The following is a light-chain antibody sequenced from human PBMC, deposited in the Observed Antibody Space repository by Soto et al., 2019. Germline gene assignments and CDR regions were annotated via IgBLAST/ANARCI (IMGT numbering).Light chain of an antibody. Sequence: QSALTQPASVSGSPGQSITISCTGTSSDVGGYDYVSWYQLHPGKAPKLMVFEVSNRPSGVSYRFSGSKSGNTASLTISGLQAEDEADYFRSSYSISTAYLFGTGTKV. CDR2: EVS. J-gene: IGLJ1*01. V-gene: IGLV2-14*01. CDR3: SSYSISTAYL. CDR1: SSDVGGYDY.